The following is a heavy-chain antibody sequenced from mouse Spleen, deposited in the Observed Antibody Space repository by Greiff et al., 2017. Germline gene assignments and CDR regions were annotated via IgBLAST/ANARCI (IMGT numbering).Heavy chain of an antibody. V-gene: IGHV1-20*01. Sequence: VQLQQSGPELVKPGASVKISCKASGYTFTDYYMNWVMQSHGKSLEWIGRINPYNGDTFYNQKFKGKATLTVDKSSSTAHMELRSLTSEDSAVYYCARYFFDYWGQGTTLTVSS. CDR2: INPYNGDT. CDR3: ARYFFDY. CDR1: GYTFTDYY. J-gene: IGHJ2*01.